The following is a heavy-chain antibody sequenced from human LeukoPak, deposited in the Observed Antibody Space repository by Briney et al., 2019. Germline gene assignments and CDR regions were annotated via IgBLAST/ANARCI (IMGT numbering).Heavy chain of an antibody. CDR1: GGSISGYY. CDR2: INHSGST. J-gene: IGHJ5*02. Sequence: SETLSLTCTVSGGSISGYYWSWIRQPPGKGLEWIGEINHSGSTNYNPSLKSRVTISVDTSKNQFSLKLSSVTAADTAVYYCATLSGASGEGYNWFDPWGQGTLVTVSS. CDR3: ATLSGASGEGYNWFDP. V-gene: IGHV4-34*01. D-gene: IGHD1-26*01.